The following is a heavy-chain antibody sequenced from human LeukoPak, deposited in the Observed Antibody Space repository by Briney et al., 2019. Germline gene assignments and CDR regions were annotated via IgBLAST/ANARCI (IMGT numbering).Heavy chain of an antibody. Sequence: ASVKVSCKASGYTFTSYDINWVRQATGQGLEWMGWMNPNSGNTGYAQKFQGRVTMTRNTSISTAYMELSSLRSEDTAVYYCARVGGSYYHFGYWGQGTLVTVSS. CDR3: ARVGGSYYHFGY. D-gene: IGHD3-10*01. J-gene: IGHJ4*02. CDR1: GYTFTSYD. V-gene: IGHV1-8*01. CDR2: MNPNSGNT.